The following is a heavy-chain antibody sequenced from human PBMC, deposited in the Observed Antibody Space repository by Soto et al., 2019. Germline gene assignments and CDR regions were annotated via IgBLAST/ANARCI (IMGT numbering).Heavy chain of an antibody. D-gene: IGHD2-21*02. V-gene: IGHV1-69*10. CDR3: ARDRVKVVTTYYYYYGMDV. Sequence: ASVKVSCKASGGTFSSYAISWVRQAPGQGLEWMGGIIPILGIANYAQKFQGRVTITADKSTSTAYMELSSLRSEDTAVYYCARDRVKVVTTYYYYYGMDVWGQGTTVTVSS. CDR2: IIPILGIA. CDR1: GGTFSSYA. J-gene: IGHJ6*02.